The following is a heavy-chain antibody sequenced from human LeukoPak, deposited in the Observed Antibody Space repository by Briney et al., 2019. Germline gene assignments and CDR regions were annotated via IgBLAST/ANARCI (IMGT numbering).Heavy chain of an antibody. CDR3: ASSYYGVDV. CDR1: GFTFSSYE. J-gene: IGHJ6*02. CDR2: ISSSGSTI. Sequence: GGSLRLSCAASGFTFSSYEMNWVRQAPGKGLEWVSYISSSGSTIYYADSVKGRFTISRDNAKNSLYLQMNSLRAEDTAVYYCASSYYGVDVWGQGTTVTVSS. V-gene: IGHV3-48*03.